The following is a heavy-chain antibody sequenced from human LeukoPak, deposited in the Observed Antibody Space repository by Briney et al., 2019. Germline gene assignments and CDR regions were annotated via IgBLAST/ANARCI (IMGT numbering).Heavy chain of an antibody. CDR2: IYYSGST. CDR3: ARFRREAVAAARKSYYLDY. V-gene: IGHV4-39*07. Sequence: SETLSLTCTVSGGSIRSSYYYWGWIRQPPGKGLEWIGSIYYSGSTYYNPSLKSRVTISVDTSKNQFSLKLSSVTAADTAVYYCARFRREAVAAARKSYYLDYWGQGTLVTVSS. J-gene: IGHJ4*02. D-gene: IGHD6-19*01. CDR1: GGSIRSSYYY.